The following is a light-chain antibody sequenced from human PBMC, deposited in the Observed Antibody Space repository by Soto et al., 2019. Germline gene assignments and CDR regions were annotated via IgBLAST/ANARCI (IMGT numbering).Light chain of an antibody. Sequence: QSVLTQPPSVSAAPGQSVTISCSGSSSNIGNNYVSWYQQLPGTAPKLIIYENSKRPSGIPDRFSGSKSGTSATLAITGLQTGDEADYYCGTWDSGLSAGGVFGGETKLTVL. V-gene: IGLV1-51*01. CDR1: SSNIGNNY. J-gene: IGLJ3*02. CDR2: ENS. CDR3: GTWDSGLSAGGV.